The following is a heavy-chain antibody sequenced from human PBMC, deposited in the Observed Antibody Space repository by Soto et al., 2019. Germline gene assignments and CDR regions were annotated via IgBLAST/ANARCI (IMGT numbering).Heavy chain of an antibody. CDR2: TYYSGSA. CDR3: ARHGDFWSGSQGYNWFDP. J-gene: IGHJ5*02. CDR1: GGSIISSIYY. D-gene: IGHD3-3*01. V-gene: IGHV4-39*01. Sequence: PSETLSLTCTVSGGSIISSIYYWGWIRQPPGKGLEWIGSTYYSGSANYNPSLNSRVTISVDTSKNQFSLELSSLTAADTAVYYCARHGDFWSGSQGYNWFDPWGQGTLVTVSS.